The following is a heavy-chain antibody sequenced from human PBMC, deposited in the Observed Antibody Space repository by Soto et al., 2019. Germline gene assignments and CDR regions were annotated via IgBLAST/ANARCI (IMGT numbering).Heavy chain of an antibody. D-gene: IGHD2-2*01. Sequence: QVQLVESGGGVVQPGRSLRLSCAASGFTFSSYAMHWVRQAPGKGLEWVAVISYDGSNKYYADSVKGRFTISRDNSKNTLYLQMNSLRAEDTAVYYCARDEIGCSSTSCYPGYWGQGTLVTVSS. CDR1: GFTFSSYA. CDR2: ISYDGSNK. V-gene: IGHV3-30-3*01. J-gene: IGHJ4*02. CDR3: ARDEIGCSSTSCYPGY.